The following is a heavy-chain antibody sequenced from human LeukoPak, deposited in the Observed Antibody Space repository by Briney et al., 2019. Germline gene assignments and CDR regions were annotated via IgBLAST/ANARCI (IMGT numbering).Heavy chain of an antibody. CDR3: ARHPLRGGFDY. CDR1: GGSISNYY. J-gene: IGHJ4*02. V-gene: IGHV4-59*08. CDR2: IFDSGDT. Sequence: SETLSLTCTVSGGSISNYYWSWIRQPPGKGLGWIAYIFDSGDTRYNPSLKSRVTISVDTSKNQFSLKLNSVTAADTAVYYCARHPLRGGFDYWGQGTLVTVSS.